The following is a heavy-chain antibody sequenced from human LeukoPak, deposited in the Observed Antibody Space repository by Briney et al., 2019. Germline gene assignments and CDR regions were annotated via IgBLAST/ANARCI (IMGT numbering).Heavy chain of an antibody. CDR3: ARHYRRDGYNPRSY. CDR2: IYYSGST. V-gene: IGHV4-39*01. CDR1: GGSISSSSYY. Sequence: SETLSLTCTVSGGSISSSSYYWGWIRQPPGKGLEWIGSIYYSGSTYYNPSLKSRVTISVDTSKNQFSLKLSSVTAADTAVYYCARHYRRDGYNPRSYWGQGTLVTVSS. J-gene: IGHJ4*02. D-gene: IGHD5-24*01.